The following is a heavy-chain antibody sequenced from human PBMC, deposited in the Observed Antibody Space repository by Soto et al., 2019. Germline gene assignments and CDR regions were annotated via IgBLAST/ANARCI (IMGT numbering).Heavy chain of an antibody. V-gene: IGHV6-1*01. CDR2: TYHRSKWYN. D-gene: IGHD6-19*01. Sequence: SQTLSLTCVISGDSVSSNSAAWNLIRRSPSRGLEWLGRTYHRSKWYNDYALSVKSRIAISPDTSKNQFSLQLNSVTPEDTAVYYCARTSGHFDSWGQGTLVTVSS. J-gene: IGHJ4*02. CDR1: GDSVSSNSAA. CDR3: ARTSGHFDS.